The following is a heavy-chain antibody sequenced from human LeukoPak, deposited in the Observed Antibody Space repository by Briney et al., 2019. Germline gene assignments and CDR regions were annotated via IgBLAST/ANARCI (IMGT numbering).Heavy chain of an antibody. CDR2: ITTNGGST. CDR3: VRPYYSGYLANWFDP. D-gene: IGHD5-12*01. V-gene: IGHV3-64D*08. Sequence: GGSLRLSCSASGFTFSSYAMHWVRQAPGKGLEYVSAITTNGGSTYYADSVKGRFTISGDNSKNTLYLQMSSLRPEDTAVYYCVRPYYSGYLANWFDPWGQGTLVTVSS. J-gene: IGHJ5*02. CDR1: GFTFSSYA.